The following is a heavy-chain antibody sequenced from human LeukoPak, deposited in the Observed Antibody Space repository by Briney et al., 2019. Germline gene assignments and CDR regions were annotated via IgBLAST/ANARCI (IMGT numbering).Heavy chain of an antibody. CDR1: GASISGYY. V-gene: IGHV4-59*01. D-gene: IGHD7-27*01. CDR3: AGTGLFFDY. CDR2: MYYSGGT. Sequence: PSETLSLTCRVSGASISGYYWSWIRQPREKGLEWIGHMYYSGGTTYNPSLKSRVSISLDTSKKHFSLKLSSVTAADTAVYYCAGTGLFFDYWSQGTLVTVSS. J-gene: IGHJ4*02.